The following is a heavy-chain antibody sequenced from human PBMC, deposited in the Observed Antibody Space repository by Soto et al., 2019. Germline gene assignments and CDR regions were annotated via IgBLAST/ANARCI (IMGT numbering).Heavy chain of an antibody. J-gene: IGHJ6*02. CDR1: GWSFSGYY. CDR3: ARDLIVPAASPGVSGYYYYYGMDV. D-gene: IGHD2-2*01. CDR2: IYYSGST. V-gene: IGHV4-59*01. Sequence: SETLSLTCAVYGWSFSGYYWSWIRQPPGKGLEWIGYIYYSGSTNYNPSLKSRVTISVDTSKNQFSLKLSSVTAADTAVYYCARDLIVPAASPGVSGYYYYYGMDVWGQGTTVTVSS.